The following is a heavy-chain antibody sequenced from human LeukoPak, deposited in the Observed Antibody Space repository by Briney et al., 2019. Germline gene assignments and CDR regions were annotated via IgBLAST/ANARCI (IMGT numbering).Heavy chain of an antibody. CDR1: GYTFTDYY. J-gene: IGHJ3*02. CDR2: IGPNTGDT. D-gene: IGHD4/OR15-4a*01. CDR3: ARGRTMDGSTPPFEI. V-gene: IGHV1-2*02. Sequence: GASLKLSCTASGYTFTDYYMHWVRQAPGQGPEWMGCIGPNTGDTNYSHTVQGRATITRATSINTAYMEFTSLGSDHTARYSSARGRTMDGSTPPFEIRGDGTMGTVSS.